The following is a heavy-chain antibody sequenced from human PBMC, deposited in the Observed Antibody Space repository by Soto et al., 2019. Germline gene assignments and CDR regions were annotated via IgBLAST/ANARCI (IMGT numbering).Heavy chain of an antibody. J-gene: IGHJ4*02. Sequence: QITLKESGPTLVKPTQTLTLTCTFSGFSLSTSGVGVGWIRQPPGKALEWLALIYWDDDKRYSPSLKSMLTITENTPKTQVVLTMTNMDPVDTATYYCAHRQRTVYFDYWGQGTLVTVSS. D-gene: IGHD4-17*01. CDR1: GFSLSTSGVG. V-gene: IGHV2-5*02. CDR3: AHRQRTVYFDY. CDR2: IYWDDDK.